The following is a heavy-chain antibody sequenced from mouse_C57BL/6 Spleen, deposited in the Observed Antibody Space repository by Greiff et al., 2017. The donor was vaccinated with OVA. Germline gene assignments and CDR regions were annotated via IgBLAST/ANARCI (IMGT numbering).Heavy chain of an antibody. Sequence: VQLKQSGAELVRPGASVKLSCTASGFNIKDDYMHWVKQRPEQGLEWIGWIDPENGDTEYASKFQGKATITADTSSNTAYLQLSSLTSEDTAVYYCTSCFTTVVAGAMDYWGQGTSVTVSS. CDR3: TSCFTTVVAGAMDY. J-gene: IGHJ4*01. CDR2: IDPENGDT. D-gene: IGHD1-1*01. CDR1: GFNIKDDY. V-gene: IGHV14-4*01.